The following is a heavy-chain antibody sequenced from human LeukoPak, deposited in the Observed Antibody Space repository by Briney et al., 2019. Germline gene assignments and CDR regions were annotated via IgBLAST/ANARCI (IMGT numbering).Heavy chain of an antibody. D-gene: IGHD3-3*01. CDR2: ISAYNGNT. CDR1: GYTFTSHG. Sequence: ASVKVSCKASGYTFTSHGISWVRQAPGQGLEWMGWISAYNGNTNYAQKLQGRVTMTTDTSTSTAYMELRSLRSDDTAVYYCARPRITIFGVVIPPDYWGQGTLVTVSS. CDR3: ARPRITIFGVVIPPDY. J-gene: IGHJ4*02. V-gene: IGHV1-18*01.